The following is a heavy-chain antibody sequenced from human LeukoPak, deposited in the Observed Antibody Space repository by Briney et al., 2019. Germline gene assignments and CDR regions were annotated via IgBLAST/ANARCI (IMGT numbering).Heavy chain of an antibody. D-gene: IGHD2-2*01. CDR1: GGSISSGTYY. V-gene: IGHV4-39*01. J-gene: IGHJ4*02. Sequence: SETLSLTCTVSGGSISSGTYYWGWIRQPPGTGLEWIGSIYYSGSTYYNPSLKSRVTISVDTSKNQFSLKLSSVTAADTAVYYCARLRIIVVVPPARLDYFDYWGQGTLATVSS. CDR2: IYYSGST. CDR3: ARLRIIVVVPPARLDYFDY.